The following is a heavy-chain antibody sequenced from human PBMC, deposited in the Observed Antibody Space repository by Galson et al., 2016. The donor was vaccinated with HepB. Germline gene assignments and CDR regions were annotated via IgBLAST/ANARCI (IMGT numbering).Heavy chain of an antibody. CDR3: AVDYGGNSAFDS. Sequence: ETLSLTCAVSGGSISSRNWWNWVRQPPGKGLEWIGEIYHSGRTNYSPSLKRRVTMSVDKSKNQFSLRLNSVTAADTAVYYCAVDYGGNSAFDSWGQGTLATVSS. J-gene: IGHJ4*02. CDR2: IYHSGRT. CDR1: GGSISSRNW. V-gene: IGHV4-4*02. D-gene: IGHD4-23*01.